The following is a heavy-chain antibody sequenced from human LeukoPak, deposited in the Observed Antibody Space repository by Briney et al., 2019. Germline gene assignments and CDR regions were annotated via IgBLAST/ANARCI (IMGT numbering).Heavy chain of an antibody. CDR1: VGTFRRYA. D-gene: IGHD3-9*01. Sequence: SVKDSLKSSVGTFRRYAMNWVRQAPGQGLEWMGGIIPIFGTANYAQKFQGRVTITADESTSTAYMDLSSLRSEDTAVYYCARDGPILTGDWSYCDYWGQGTLVTVSS. CDR3: ARDGPILTGDWSYCDY. CDR2: IIPIFGTA. J-gene: IGHJ4*02. V-gene: IGHV1-69*01.